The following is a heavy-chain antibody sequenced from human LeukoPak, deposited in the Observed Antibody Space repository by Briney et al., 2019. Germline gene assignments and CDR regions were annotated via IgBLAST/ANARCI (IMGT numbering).Heavy chain of an antibody. Sequence: ASVKFSFKASGYTFTGYYMHWVRQAPGQGLEGMGWINPNSGGTNYAQKFQGRVTMTRDTSISTAYMELSRLRSDDTAVYYCARGAQSTAMASLDYWGQGTLVTVSS. CDR3: ARGAQSTAMASLDY. D-gene: IGHD5-18*01. V-gene: IGHV1-2*02. CDR1: GYTFTGYY. J-gene: IGHJ4*02. CDR2: INPNSGGT.